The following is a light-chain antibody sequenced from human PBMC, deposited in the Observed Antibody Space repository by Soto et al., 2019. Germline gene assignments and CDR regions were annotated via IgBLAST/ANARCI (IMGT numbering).Light chain of an antibody. V-gene: IGKV3D-20*02. CDR1: QNLGTLY. CDR2: SAS. J-gene: IGKJ4*01. Sequence: EIMLTQPPGTLSLSPGERGTLSCRASQNLGTLYLAWFQQKSGQAPRLLIYSASRRATGIPDRFSGSGSGTDFTLTISRLEPEDFAVYYCQQRSNWPPTFGGGTKVDI. CDR3: QQRSNWPPT.